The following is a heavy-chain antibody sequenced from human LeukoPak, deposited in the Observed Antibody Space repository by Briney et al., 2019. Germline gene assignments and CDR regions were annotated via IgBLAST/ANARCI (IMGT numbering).Heavy chain of an antibody. CDR3: AREGGYCSGGSCRFDY. D-gene: IGHD2-15*01. CDR1: GFTFSSSS. V-gene: IGHV3-21*06. Sequence: GGSLRLSCAASGFTFSSSSMNWVRQAPGKGLEFVSSISPSSSYIYYADSVKGRFTISRDDAKNSLVLQMNSLRAEDTAVYYCAREGGYCSGGSCRFDYWGQGTLVTVSS. J-gene: IGHJ4*02. CDR2: ISPSSSYI.